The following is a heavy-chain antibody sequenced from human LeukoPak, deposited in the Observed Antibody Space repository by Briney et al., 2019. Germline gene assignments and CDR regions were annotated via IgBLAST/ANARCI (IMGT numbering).Heavy chain of an antibody. CDR2: ISAYSGNT. V-gene: IGHV1-18*01. Sequence: ASVMVSCKASGYTFTSYGISWVRQAPGQGLEWMGWISAYSGNTNYAQKLQGRVTMTTDTSTSTAYMELRSLRSDDTAVYYCARVSYYDSSGYYYGPYYGMDVWGQGTTVTVSS. J-gene: IGHJ6*02. CDR1: GYTFTSYG. CDR3: ARVSYYDSSGYYYGPYYGMDV. D-gene: IGHD3-22*01.